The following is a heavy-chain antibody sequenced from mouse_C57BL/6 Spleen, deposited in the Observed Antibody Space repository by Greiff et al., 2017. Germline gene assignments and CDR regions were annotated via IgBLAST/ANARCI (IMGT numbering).Heavy chain of an antibody. Sequence: EVKLMDSGGDLVKPGGSLKLSCAASGFTFSSYGMSWVRQTPDKRLEWVATISSGGSYTYYPDSVKGRFTISRDNAKNTLYLQMSSLKSEDTAMYYCARSYESSMDYWGQGTSVTVSS. J-gene: IGHJ4*01. CDR1: GFTFSSYG. V-gene: IGHV5-6*01. D-gene: IGHD2-12*01. CDR3: ARSYESSMDY. CDR2: ISSGGSYT.